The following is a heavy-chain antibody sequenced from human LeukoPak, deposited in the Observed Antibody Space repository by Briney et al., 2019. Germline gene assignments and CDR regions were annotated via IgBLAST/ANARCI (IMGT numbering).Heavy chain of an antibody. CDR1: GGSISSYY. V-gene: IGHV4-59*01. Sequence: SETLSLTCTVSGGSISSYYWSWIRQPPGKGLEWIGYIYHSGTSNYNPSLQSRVAMSVDTSKNQISLKVRSVTSADTAVYYCARVNSSGWGSYYYYYMDVWGKGTTVTISS. CDR2: IYHSGTS. D-gene: IGHD6-19*01. CDR3: ARVNSSGWGSYYYYYMDV. J-gene: IGHJ6*03.